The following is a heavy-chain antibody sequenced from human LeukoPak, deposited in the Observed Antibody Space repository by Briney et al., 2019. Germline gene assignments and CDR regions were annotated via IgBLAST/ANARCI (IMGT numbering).Heavy chain of an antibody. D-gene: IGHD6-13*01. V-gene: IGHV3-74*01. CDR1: GLTLSGYW. Sequence: PGGSLRLSCSASGLTLSGYWMHWVRQIPGKGLVWVSRIDSDGSGTSYADSVKGRFTISRDDVKNMLYLQMNSLRVEDTGLYYCARPLDSSNNYFDYWGQGTLVTVSA. J-gene: IGHJ4*02. CDR3: ARPLDSSNNYFDY. CDR2: IDSDGSGT.